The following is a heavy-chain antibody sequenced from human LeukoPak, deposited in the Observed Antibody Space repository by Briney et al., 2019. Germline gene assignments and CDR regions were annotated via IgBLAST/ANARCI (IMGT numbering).Heavy chain of an antibody. D-gene: IGHD6-6*01. CDR1: GFIFSSYW. V-gene: IGHV3-7*01. Sequence: GESLRLSCAASGFIFSSYWMSWVRQAPGKGLEWVANIKGDGSEKYYVDSVKGRFTISRDNAKNSLYLQMNSLRAEDTAVYYCASPAKYSDTWYFDYWGQGTLVTVSS. CDR2: IKGDGSEK. CDR3: ASPAKYSDTWYFDY. J-gene: IGHJ4*02.